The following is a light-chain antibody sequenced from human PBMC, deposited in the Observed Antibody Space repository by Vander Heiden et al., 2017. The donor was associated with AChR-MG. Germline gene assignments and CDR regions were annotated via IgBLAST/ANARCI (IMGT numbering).Light chain of an antibody. V-gene: IGLV2-14*03. CDR3: TSHTRSGSWV. Sequence: QSALTQPASVPGSPGQSITISCTGTSSDVGGYNFVSWFQHRPGNAPHVMIWDVPNRPSGVSSRFLGSKSGTAASPTISGLQADDEADYYCTSHTRSGSWVFGGGTKVTVL. CDR2: DVP. CDR1: SSDVGGYNF. J-gene: IGLJ3*02.